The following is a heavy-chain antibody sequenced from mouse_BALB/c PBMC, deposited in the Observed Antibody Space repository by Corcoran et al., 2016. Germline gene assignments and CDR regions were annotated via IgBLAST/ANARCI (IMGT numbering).Heavy chain of an antibody. CDR3: ARYADGYVYYDAMDY. Sequence: EVQLQQSGPELVKPGASVKMSCKASGYTFTRYVMHWVKQKPGQGLEWIGYINPYNDGTKYNEKFKGKTTLTSDKSTSTDYMELSSLTSEDSAVYGCARYADGYVYYDAMDYGGQGTSVTVSS. CDR2: INPYNDGT. V-gene: IGHV1S136*01. D-gene: IGHD2-3*01. CDR1: GYTFTRYV. J-gene: IGHJ4*01.